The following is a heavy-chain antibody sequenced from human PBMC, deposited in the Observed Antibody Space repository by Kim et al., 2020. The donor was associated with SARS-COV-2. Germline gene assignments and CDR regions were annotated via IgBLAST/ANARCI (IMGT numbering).Heavy chain of an antibody. D-gene: IGHD3-10*01. CDR1: GLTFSSYA. J-gene: IGHJ4*01. V-gene: IGHV3-23*01. CDR3: AKGHQLYYYGLWSAFDY. CDR2: ISGSAAAT. Sequence: GGSLRLSCAASGLTFSSYAMIWVRQAPGKGLEWVSLISGSAAATEYADSVKGRFTISRDNSKNTLYLQMNSLRAEDTAFSFCAKGHQLYYYGLWSAFDY.